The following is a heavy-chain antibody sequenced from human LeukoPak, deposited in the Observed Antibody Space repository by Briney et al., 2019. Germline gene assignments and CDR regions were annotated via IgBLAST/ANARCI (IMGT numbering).Heavy chain of an antibody. Sequence: SETLSLTCTVSGGSISSHYWSWIRQPPGKGLEWIGYIYYSGSTNYNPSLKSRVTISVDTSKNQFSLKLGSVTAADTAVYYCARDIINWGYKGYMDVWGKGTTVTVSS. CDR3: ARDIINWGYKGYMDV. J-gene: IGHJ6*03. CDR2: IYYSGST. V-gene: IGHV4-59*11. CDR1: GGSISSHY. D-gene: IGHD5-24*01.